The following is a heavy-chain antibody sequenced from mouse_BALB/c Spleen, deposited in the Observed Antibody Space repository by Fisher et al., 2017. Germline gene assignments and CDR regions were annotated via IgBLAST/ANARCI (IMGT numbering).Heavy chain of an antibody. Sequence: KFKGKATMTADTSSNTAYLQLSSLTSEDTAVYYCNVDYGYGFDYWGQGTTLTVS. CDR3: NVDYGYGFDY. V-gene: IGHV14-4*02. D-gene: IGHD2-2*01. J-gene: IGHJ2*01.